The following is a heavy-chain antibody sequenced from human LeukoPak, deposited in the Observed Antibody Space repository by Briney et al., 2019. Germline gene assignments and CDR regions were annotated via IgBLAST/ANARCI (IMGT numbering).Heavy chain of an antibody. J-gene: IGHJ5*02. CDR1: GGTFSSYA. V-gene: IGHV1-69*13. CDR3: ARDRSEDTFAWFDP. D-gene: IGHD2-15*01. Sequence: GASVKVSCKASGGTFSSYAISWVRQAPGQGLEWMGGIIPIFGTANCAQKFQGRVTITADESTSTAYMELSSLRSEDTAVYYCARDRSEDTFAWFDPWGQGTLVTVSS. CDR2: IIPIFGTA.